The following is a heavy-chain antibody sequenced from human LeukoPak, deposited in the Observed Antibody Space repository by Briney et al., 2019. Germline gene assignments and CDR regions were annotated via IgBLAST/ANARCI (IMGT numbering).Heavy chain of an antibody. CDR3: ARDGFYYDFWSGYNWFDP. Sequence: SETLSLTCTVSGGSISSYYWSWIRQPAGKGLDWIGRIYTSGSTNYNPSLKSRVTMSVDTSKNQFSLKLSSVTAADTAVYYCARDGFYYDFWSGYNWFDPWGQGTLATVSS. CDR2: IYTSGST. CDR1: GGSISSYY. J-gene: IGHJ5*02. D-gene: IGHD3-3*01. V-gene: IGHV4-4*07.